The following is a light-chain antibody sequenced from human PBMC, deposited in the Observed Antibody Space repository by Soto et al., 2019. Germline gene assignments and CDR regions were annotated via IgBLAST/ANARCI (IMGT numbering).Light chain of an antibody. V-gene: IGKV1-5*01. J-gene: IGKJ1*01. CDR1: QSLITF. Sequence: DIQMTQSPSTLSATVGDRVTITCLASQSLITFLAWYQQKPGKAPNLLIYDASNLESGVPSRVSGSGSGTECSRTSSSLQPDDFAVYDCQQYSSYPWTFGQGTKVEI. CDR3: QQYSSYPWT. CDR2: DAS.